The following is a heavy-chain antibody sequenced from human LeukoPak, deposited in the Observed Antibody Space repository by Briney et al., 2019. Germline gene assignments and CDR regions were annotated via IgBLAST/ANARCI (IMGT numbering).Heavy chain of an antibody. CDR1: GYTFSDYD. V-gene: IGHV1-8*01. D-gene: IGHD2-21*01. CDR2: MNPTSGDT. CDR3: ARVVMKAFYYYYMDV. Sequence: ASVKVSCKTSGYTFSDYDVNWVRQAPGQGLEWMGWMNPTSGDTGYAQKFQGRVTMTRSMSRNTAYMELSRLRSEDTAVYFCARVVMKAFYYYYMDVWGKGTTIIISS. J-gene: IGHJ6*03.